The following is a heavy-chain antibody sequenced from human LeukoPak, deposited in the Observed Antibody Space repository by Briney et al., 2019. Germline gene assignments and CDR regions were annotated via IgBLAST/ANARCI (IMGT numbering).Heavy chain of an antibody. Sequence: PGGSLRLSCAASGFTFSSYGMHWVRQAPGKGLEWVAFIRYDGSNKYYADSVKGRFTISRDNAKNSLYLQMNSLRAEDTAVYYCARGGDIVATAVFHYYYMDVWGKGTTVTVSS. CDR1: GFTFSSYG. CDR3: ARGGDIVATAVFHYYYMDV. J-gene: IGHJ6*03. CDR2: IRYDGSNK. V-gene: IGHV3-30*02. D-gene: IGHD5-12*01.